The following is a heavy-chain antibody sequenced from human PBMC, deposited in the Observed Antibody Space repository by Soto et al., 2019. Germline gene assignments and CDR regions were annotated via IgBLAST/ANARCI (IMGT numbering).Heavy chain of an antibody. CDR3: ARDYYGSGRLNAHNWFDP. D-gene: IGHD3-10*01. J-gene: IGHJ5*02. CDR1: GYTFTSYG. CDR2: ISAYNGNT. Sequence: QVQLVQSGAEVKKPGASVKVSCKASGYTFTSYGISWVRQAPGQGLEWMGWISAYNGNTNYAQKLQGRVTMTTDTSTSTAYMELRSLRFDDTAVYYGARDYYGSGRLNAHNWFDPWGQGTLVTVSS. V-gene: IGHV1-18*01.